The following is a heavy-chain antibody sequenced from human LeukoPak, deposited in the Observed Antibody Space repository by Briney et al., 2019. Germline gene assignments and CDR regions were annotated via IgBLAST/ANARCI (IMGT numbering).Heavy chain of an antibody. CDR3: ARDFSVIAVAGRSVRQLYYYGMDV. Sequence: ASVKVSCKASGYSFSGYYIHWVRQAPGQGLEWMGWINPNSGGTNYAQKFQGRVTMTRDTSISTAYMELSRLRSDDTAVYYCARDFSVIAVAGRSVRQLYYYGMDVWGQGTTVTVSS. V-gene: IGHV1-2*02. J-gene: IGHJ6*02. CDR1: GYSFSGYY. D-gene: IGHD6-19*01. CDR2: INPNSGGT.